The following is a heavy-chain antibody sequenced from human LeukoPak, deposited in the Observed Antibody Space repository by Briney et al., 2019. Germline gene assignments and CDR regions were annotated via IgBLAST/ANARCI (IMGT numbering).Heavy chain of an antibody. J-gene: IGHJ4*02. CDR3: AKRGDSSGYYFDY. Sequence: GGSLRLSRAASGFTLSSYAMSWVRPAPRKGLEWVSAIIGSGGSTYYADSVKGRFTISRDNSKNTLYLQMNSLRAEDTAVYYCAKRGDSSGYYFDYWGQGTLVTVSS. CDR2: IIGSGGST. V-gene: IGHV3-23*01. D-gene: IGHD3-22*01. CDR1: GFTLSSYA.